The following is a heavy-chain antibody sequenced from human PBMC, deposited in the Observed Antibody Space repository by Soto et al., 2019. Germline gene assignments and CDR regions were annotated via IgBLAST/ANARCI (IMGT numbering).Heavy chain of an antibody. D-gene: IGHD3-10*01. Sequence: EVQLVESGGGLVQPGGSLRLSCAASEFTFSGRSVHWVRQAPGKGLVWVSGIDKVGTDSTYADSVKGRFTSSRDNAKNTVYLQMNSRRGEETAVYYCARGWFGPDVWGKGTTVTVSS. CDR2: IDKVGTDS. CDR1: EFTFSGRS. CDR3: ARGWFGPDV. J-gene: IGHJ6*03. V-gene: IGHV3-74*01.